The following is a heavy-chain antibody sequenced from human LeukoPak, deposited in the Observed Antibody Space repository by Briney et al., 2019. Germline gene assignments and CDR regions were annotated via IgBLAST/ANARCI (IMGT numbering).Heavy chain of an antibody. J-gene: IGHJ4*02. V-gene: IGHV3-48*03. D-gene: IGHD3-22*01. CDR3: ARESYYYDSSGYYY. Sequence: GGSLRLSCAASGFSFSSYEMNWVRQAPGKGLEWVSYISSGSTIYYADSVRGRFTISRDNAKNSLYLQMNSLRAEDTAVYYCARESYYYDSSGYYYWGQGTLVTVSS. CDR1: GFSFSSYE. CDR2: ISSGSTI.